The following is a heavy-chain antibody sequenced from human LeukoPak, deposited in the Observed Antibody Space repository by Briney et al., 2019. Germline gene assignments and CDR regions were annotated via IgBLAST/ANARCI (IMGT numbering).Heavy chain of an antibody. Sequence: SETLSLTCTVSGGSISSSSYHWGWIRQSPGKELEWIGNIHNSGSTSYNPSLKSRVTIFLDTSNNQFSLKLGSVTAADTAVYYCARERYSSSSGRSFDIWGQGTMVTVSS. D-gene: IGHD6-13*01. CDR2: IHNSGST. CDR3: ARERYSSSSGRSFDI. J-gene: IGHJ3*02. V-gene: IGHV4-39*07. CDR1: GGSISSSSYH.